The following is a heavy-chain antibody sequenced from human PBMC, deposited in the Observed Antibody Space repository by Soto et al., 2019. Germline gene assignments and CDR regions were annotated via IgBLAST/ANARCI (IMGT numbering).Heavy chain of an antibody. Sequence: PGGYLRLSCTASGFTFSNYAMTWARKAPCKGLEWVSIISDSGAITSYADSVKGRLTISRDKSQNTVFLEMNSLRAEDTAVYFCAKRIRRQIYGVAKGALDVSGLGTIVTVSS. CDR2: ISDSGAIT. CDR1: GFTFSNYA. CDR3: AKRIRRQIYGVAKGALDV. D-gene: IGHD3-3*01. J-gene: IGHJ3*01. V-gene: IGHV3-23*01.